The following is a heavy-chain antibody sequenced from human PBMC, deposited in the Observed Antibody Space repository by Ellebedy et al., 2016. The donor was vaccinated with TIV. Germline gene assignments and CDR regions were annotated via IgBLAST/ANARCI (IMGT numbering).Heavy chain of an antibody. V-gene: IGHV1-18*01. D-gene: IGHD6-19*01. CDR3: ATGRVAGSPSLQN. Sequence: ASVKVSCKASGYTFTNYGISWVRQAPGQGLEWMGWISAYNGNTNYAQKLQGRVTITRDTSASTAYMELSSLRSEDTAVYYCATGRVAGSPSLQNWGQGTLVTVSS. CDR2: ISAYNGNT. J-gene: IGHJ4*02. CDR1: GYTFTNYG.